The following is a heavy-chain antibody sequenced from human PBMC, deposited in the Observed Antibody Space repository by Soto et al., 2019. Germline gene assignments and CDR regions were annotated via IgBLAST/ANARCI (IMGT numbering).Heavy chain of an antibody. V-gene: IGHV3-30-3*01. CDR1: GFTFSNYA. CDR2: ISYDGSNK. Sequence: QVQLVESGGGVVQPGGSVRLSCAASGFTFSNYAMHWVRQAPGKGLEWVAVISYDGSNKYYADSVKGRFTISRDNSKNTLYLQMNSLRAEDTAVYYCARVYYFDYWGQGTLVTVSS. CDR3: ARVYYFDY. J-gene: IGHJ4*02.